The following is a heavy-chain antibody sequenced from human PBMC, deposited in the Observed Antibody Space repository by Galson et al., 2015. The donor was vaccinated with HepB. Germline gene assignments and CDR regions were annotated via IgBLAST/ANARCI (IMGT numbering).Heavy chain of an antibody. J-gene: IGHJ2*01. CDR2: IYSSGSA. Sequence: ETLSLTCTVSGDSISNYYWNWIRHRARKGLEYIGRIYSSGSADYSPSLKSRVTMSVDTSKNQVSLKVTSVTAADTAVYYCARDANKWTPGGYFDLWGRGTLVTV. CDR3: ARDANKWTPGGYFDL. D-gene: IGHD2-8*02. V-gene: IGHV4-4*07. CDR1: GDSISNYY.